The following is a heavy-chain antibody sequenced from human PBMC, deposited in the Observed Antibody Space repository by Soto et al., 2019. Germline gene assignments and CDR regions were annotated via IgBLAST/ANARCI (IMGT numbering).Heavy chain of an antibody. Sequence: QVQLVQSGAEVKKPGASVKVSCKASGYTFTSYDINWVRQATVQGLGGMGWMTPNIGNTGYAQKFQGRVTMTRNTSISTAYMELSSLRSADTSVYYCALLSSSVSFAIWGQGTMVTVAS. CDR2: MTPNIGNT. D-gene: IGHD6-6*01. J-gene: IGHJ3*02. CDR1: GYTFTSYD. V-gene: IGHV1-8*01. CDR3: ALLSSSVSFAI.